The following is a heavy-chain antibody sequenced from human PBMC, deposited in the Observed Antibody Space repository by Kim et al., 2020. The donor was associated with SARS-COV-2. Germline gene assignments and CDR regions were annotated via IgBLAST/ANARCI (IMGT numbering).Heavy chain of an antibody. CDR3: AKAQPLSSGWYVLED. CDR1: GFTVNNFA. D-gene: IGHD6-19*01. J-gene: IGHJ1*01. CDR2: DPGGGGRT. V-gene: IGHV3-23*01. Sequence: GGSLRLSCGASGFTVNNFAMSWVRQAPGKALEWVSTDPGGGGRTFYADSVKGRFTISRDNSKNTVFLQMNSVRAEDTAVYYCAKAQPLSSGWYVLEDWGQGTLVTVSS.